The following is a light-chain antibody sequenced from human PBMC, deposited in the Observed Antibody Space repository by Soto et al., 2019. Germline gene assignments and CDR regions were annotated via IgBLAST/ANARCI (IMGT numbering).Light chain of an antibody. CDR1: QSVRGSS. CDR3: QQYWASPVT. V-gene: IGKV3-20*01. Sequence: EVVLTQSPGTLSLSPGEGATLSCRASQSVRGSSFAWYQQKPGQAPRLLIYSVSSRATGIPDRFSGSGSGTDFTLTISRLEPEDFAVYYCQQYWASPVTFGPGTTVDIK. J-gene: IGKJ3*01. CDR2: SVS.